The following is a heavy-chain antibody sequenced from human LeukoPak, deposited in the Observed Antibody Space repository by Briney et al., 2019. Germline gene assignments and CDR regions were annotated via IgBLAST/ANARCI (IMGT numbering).Heavy chain of an antibody. J-gene: IGHJ4*02. CDR2: IWYDGSNK. D-gene: IGHD2-15*01. Sequence: GGSLRLSCAASGFTFSDYYMSWIRQAPGKGLEWVAIIWYDGSNKYYADSVKGRFTISRDNSKNTLYLQMNSLRAEDTAVYYCARGAGPCSGGSCLYFDYWGQGTLVTVSS. CDR1: GFTFSDYY. CDR3: ARGAGPCSGGSCLYFDY. V-gene: IGHV3-33*08.